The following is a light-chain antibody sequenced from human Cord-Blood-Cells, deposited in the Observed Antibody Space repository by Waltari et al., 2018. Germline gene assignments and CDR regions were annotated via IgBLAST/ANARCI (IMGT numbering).Light chain of an antibody. V-gene: IGKV4-1*01. Sequence: DIVMTQSPDSLAVSLGERAPINCTPSQSVLYSSNNKNYLAWYQQKPGQPPKLLIYWASTRESGVPDRFSGSGSGTDFTLTISSLQAEDVAVYYCQQYYSTPLTFGGGTKVEIK. J-gene: IGKJ4*01. CDR3: QQYYSTPLT. CDR1: QSVLYSSNNKNY. CDR2: WAS.